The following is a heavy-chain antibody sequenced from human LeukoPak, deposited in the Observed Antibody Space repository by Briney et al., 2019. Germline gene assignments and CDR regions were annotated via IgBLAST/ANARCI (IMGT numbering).Heavy chain of an antibody. Sequence: GGSLRLSCAVSGFFVKNNYMSWVRQPPGKGLEWVSAIYSGGSTFYTDSVKGRFTVSRDIAQNTLSLQMNSLRAEDTAIYYCVHFSTVWDNAHWGQGALVSVSS. CDR2: IYSGGST. CDR1: GFFVKNNY. D-gene: IGHD2-8*01. V-gene: IGHV3-53*01. CDR3: VHFSTVWDNAH. J-gene: IGHJ4*02.